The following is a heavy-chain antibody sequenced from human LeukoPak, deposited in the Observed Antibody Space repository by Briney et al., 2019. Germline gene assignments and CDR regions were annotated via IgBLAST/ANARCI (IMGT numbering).Heavy chain of an antibody. CDR1: GYTFSGYF. Sequence: ASVRVSCKASGYTFSGYFIHWVRQAPGQGLEWMGWINPKSGDTNDAQKFQGRVTMTRDTSISTAYMELSSLRSEDTAVYYCASADSSGWYLTLDYWGQGTLVTVSS. J-gene: IGHJ4*02. CDR3: ASADSSGWYLTLDY. D-gene: IGHD6-19*01. V-gene: IGHV1-2*02. CDR2: INPKSGDT.